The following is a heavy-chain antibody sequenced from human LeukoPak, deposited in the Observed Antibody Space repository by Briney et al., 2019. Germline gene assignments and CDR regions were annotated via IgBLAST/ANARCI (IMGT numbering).Heavy chain of an antibody. Sequence: GGSVRLSCAASGFTFSSYSMNWVRQAPGKGLEWVSSISSSSSYIYYADSVKGRFTISRDNAKNSLYLQMNSLRAEDTAVYYCAREGAVLEWLFTFDPWGQGTLVTVSS. CDR3: AREGAVLEWLFTFDP. V-gene: IGHV3-21*01. J-gene: IGHJ5*02. CDR1: GFTFSSYS. CDR2: ISSSSSYI. D-gene: IGHD3-3*02.